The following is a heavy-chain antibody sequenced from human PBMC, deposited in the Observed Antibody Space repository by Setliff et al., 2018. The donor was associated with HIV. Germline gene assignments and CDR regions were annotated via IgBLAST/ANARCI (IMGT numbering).Heavy chain of an antibody. J-gene: IGHJ5*02. CDR3: ARDRCNSVSCYLYNWFDP. D-gene: IGHD2-2*01. Sequence: ASVKVSCKASGYTFSQYPMHWVRQAPGQRPEWMGWINTGNGNTKYSQKFQDRVTITRDKSADTVYMELNSLRSEDTAVYYCARDRCNSVSCYLYNWFDPWGKGTLVTVPQ. CDR2: INTGNGNT. V-gene: IGHV1-3*04. CDR1: GYTFSQYP.